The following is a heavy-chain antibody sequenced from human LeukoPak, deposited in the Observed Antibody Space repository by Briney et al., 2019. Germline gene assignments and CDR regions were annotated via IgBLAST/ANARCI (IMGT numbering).Heavy chain of an antibody. CDR2: IYHNGDT. D-gene: IGHD2-2*02. CDR3: ARAGVVPAAINRAFDI. J-gene: IGHJ3*02. V-gene: IGHV4-30-4*08. Sequence: PSETLSLTCIVSGGSIISGDYYWTWIRQPPGKGLEWIGYIYHNGDTYYNPSPRSRVSISVDTSKNQFSLKLTSVTAADTAVYYCARAGVVPAAINRAFDIWGQGSLVTVSS. CDR1: GGSIISGDYY.